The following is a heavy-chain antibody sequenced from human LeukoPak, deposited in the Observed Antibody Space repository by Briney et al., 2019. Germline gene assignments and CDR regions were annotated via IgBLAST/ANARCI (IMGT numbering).Heavy chain of an antibody. D-gene: IGHD3-16*01. J-gene: IGHJ4*02. Sequence: KPSETLSLTCTVSGGSISSSSYHWGWIRQPPGKGLEWIGSIYYSGSTYYNPSLKSRVTISVDTSKNQFSLKLSSVTAADTAVYYCAEEGGDYWGQGTLVTVSS. V-gene: IGHV4-39*01. CDR3: AEEGGDY. CDR2: IYYSGST. CDR1: GGSISSSSYH.